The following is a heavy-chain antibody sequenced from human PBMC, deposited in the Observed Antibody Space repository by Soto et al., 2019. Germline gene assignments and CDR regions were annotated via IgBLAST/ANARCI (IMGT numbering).Heavy chain of an antibody. D-gene: IGHD3-22*01. Sequence: SVTLSVTCTVCGASISSFYWSWIRQSPGKGLEWIGYIYYTGSTDYNASLKSRVTISIDTSKNQFSLELRSVTAADTAVYYCARDSSNSRLFKWGQEALLTISS. J-gene: IGHJ4*02. CDR1: GASISSFY. CDR3: ARDSSNSRLFK. CDR2: IYYTGST. V-gene: IGHV4-59*01.